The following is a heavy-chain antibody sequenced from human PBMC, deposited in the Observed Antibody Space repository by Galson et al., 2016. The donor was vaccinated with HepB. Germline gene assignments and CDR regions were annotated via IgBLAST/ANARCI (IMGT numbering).Heavy chain of an antibody. CDR1: GGTFSTIA. CDR2: IIPVFGAP. J-gene: IGHJ4*02. CDR3: ARGSSMDYLYFDF. D-gene: IGHD6-13*01. V-gene: IGHV1-69*01. Sequence: SCKASGGTFSTIAVSWVRQAPGQGLEWMGGIIPVFGAPKYAQKLQGRVTITADESTSTAYMELSSLRFDDTAVYYCARGSSMDYLYFDFWGQGTLVTVSS.